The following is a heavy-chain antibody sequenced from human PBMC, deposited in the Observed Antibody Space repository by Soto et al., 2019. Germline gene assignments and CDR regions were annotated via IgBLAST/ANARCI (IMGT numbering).Heavy chain of an antibody. V-gene: IGHV1-69*13. CDR3: ARKGGLVTMVRGDTRYCGMDV. Sequence: VASVKVSCKASGGTFSSYAISWVRQAPGQGLEWMGGIIPIFGTANYAQKFQGRVTITADESTSTAYMELSSLRSEDTAVYYCARKGGLVTMVRGDTRYCGMDVWGQGTTVTVSS. CDR1: GGTFSSYA. J-gene: IGHJ6*02. D-gene: IGHD3-10*01. CDR2: IIPIFGTA.